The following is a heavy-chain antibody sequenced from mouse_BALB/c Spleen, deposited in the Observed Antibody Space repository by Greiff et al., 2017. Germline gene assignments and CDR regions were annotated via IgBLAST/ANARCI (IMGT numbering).Heavy chain of an antibody. D-gene: IGHD1-2*01. CDR3: ARATTATGWFAY. V-gene: IGHV2-9*02. J-gene: IGHJ3*01. CDR1: GFSLTSYG. Sequence: VKLQESGPGLVAPSQSLSITCTVSGFSLTSYGVHWVRQPPGKGLEWLGVIWAGGSTNYNSALMSRLSISKDNSKSQVFLKMNSLQTDDTAMYYCARATTATGWFAYWGQGTLVTVSA. CDR2: IWAGGST.